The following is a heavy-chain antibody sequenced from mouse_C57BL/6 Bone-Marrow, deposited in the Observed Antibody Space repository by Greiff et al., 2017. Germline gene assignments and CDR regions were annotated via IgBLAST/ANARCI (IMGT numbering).Heavy chain of an antibody. Sequence: VQLKESGAELARPGASVKLSCKASGYTFTSYGISWVKQRTGQGLEWIGEIYPRSGNTYYNEKFKGKDTLTADKSSSTAYMELRSLTSEDSAVYFCAASGYYAMDYWGQGTSVTVSS. V-gene: IGHV1-81*01. CDR2: IYPRSGNT. CDR3: AASGYYAMDY. D-gene: IGHD3-2*02. J-gene: IGHJ4*01. CDR1: GYTFTSYG.